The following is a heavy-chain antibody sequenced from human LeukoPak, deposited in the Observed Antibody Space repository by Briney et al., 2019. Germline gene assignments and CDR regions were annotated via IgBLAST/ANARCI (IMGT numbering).Heavy chain of an antibody. CDR2: IRYDGNKK. Sequence: GGSLRLSCAASGFTFSSYWMSWVRQAPGKGLEWMTFIRYDGNKKYYADSVKGRFTISRDNSKNTLYLQMNSLRAEDTAVYYCAKDSSGNYSTELDYWGQGTLVTVSS. D-gene: IGHD1-26*01. CDR3: AKDSSGNYSTELDY. J-gene: IGHJ4*02. V-gene: IGHV3-30*02. CDR1: GFTFSSYW.